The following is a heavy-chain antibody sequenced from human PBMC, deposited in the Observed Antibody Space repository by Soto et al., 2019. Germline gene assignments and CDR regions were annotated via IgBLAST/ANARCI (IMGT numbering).Heavy chain of an antibody. CDR3: ARDYYGSGSYYNVPGNYYGMDV. CDR2: IIPIFGTA. Sequence: XSVQFSFKASSGTFISYAISWVRQAPGQGREWMGGIIPIFGTANYAQKFQGRVTITADESTSTAYMELSSLRSEDTAVYYCARDYYGSGSYYNVPGNYYGMDVWGQGTTVTVSS. V-gene: IGHV1-69*13. J-gene: IGHJ6*02. D-gene: IGHD3-10*01. CDR1: SGTFISYA.